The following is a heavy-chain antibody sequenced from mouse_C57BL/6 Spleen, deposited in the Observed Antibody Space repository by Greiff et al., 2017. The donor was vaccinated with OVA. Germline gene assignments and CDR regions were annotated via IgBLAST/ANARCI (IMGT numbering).Heavy chain of an antibody. CDR3: ARSKAGNTVGAYYAMDY. D-gene: IGHD1-1*01. CDR1: GYTFTSYW. J-gene: IGHJ4*01. CDR2: IYPGSGST. Sequence: QVQLQQPGAELVKPGASVKMSCKASGYTFTSYWINWVKQRPGQGLEWIGDIYPGSGSTNYNEKFKSKATLTVDTSYSTAYMQLSSLSSEDAAVYYWARSKAGNTVGAYYAMDYWGQGTSVTVSS. V-gene: IGHV1-55*01.